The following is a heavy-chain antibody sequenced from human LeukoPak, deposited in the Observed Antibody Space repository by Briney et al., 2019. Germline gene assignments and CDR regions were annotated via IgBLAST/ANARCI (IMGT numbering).Heavy chain of an antibody. J-gene: IGHJ4*02. CDR3: ARDLSSYGHLNHLDY. D-gene: IGHD5-18*01. CDR1: GGSISSGGYY. Sequence: TLSLACTVSGGSISSGGYYWSWIRQLPGKGLEWIGHVYFSGTTHYNPSLMSRVTISVDASKNQFPLKLSSVTAADTAVYYCARDLSSYGHLNHLDYWGQGTLVTVSS. CDR2: VYFSGTT. V-gene: IGHV4-31*03.